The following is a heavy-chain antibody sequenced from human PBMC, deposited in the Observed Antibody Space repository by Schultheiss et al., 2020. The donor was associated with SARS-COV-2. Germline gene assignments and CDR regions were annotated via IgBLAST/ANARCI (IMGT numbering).Heavy chain of an antibody. CDR1: GGSISSYY. Sequence: SETLSLTCTVSGGSISSYYWSWIRQPPGKGLEWIGYIYYSGSTNYNPSLKSRVTISVDTSKNQFSLKLSSVTAADTAVYYCASITRRDGYNSAEYFQHWGQGTLVTVSS. CDR2: IYYSGST. J-gene: IGHJ1*01. D-gene: IGHD5-24*01. CDR3: ASITRRDGYNSAEYFQH. V-gene: IGHV4-59*08.